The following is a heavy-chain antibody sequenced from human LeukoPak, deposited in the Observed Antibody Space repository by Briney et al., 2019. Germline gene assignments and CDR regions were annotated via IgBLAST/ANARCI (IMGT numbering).Heavy chain of an antibody. CDR3: ARYYEVLDC. CDR1: GASISSYY. Sequence: SETLSLTCTVSGASISSYYWSWIRQPPGRGLEWIGDIYYSGSIKYNPSLKSRVTMSVDTSKNQFSLTLSSVAAADTAVYYCARYYEVLDCWGQGTLVTVSS. V-gene: IGHV4-59*12. J-gene: IGHJ4*02. CDR2: IYYSGSI. D-gene: IGHD3-16*01.